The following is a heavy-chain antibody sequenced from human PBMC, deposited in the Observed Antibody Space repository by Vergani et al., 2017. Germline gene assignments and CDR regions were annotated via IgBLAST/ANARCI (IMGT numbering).Heavy chain of an antibody. D-gene: IGHD3-22*01. CDR1: GYTFTSYD. Sequence: QVQLVQSGAEVKKPGASVKVSCKASGYTFTSYDINWVRQATGQGLEWMGGFDPEDGETVYAQKFQGRVTMTEDTSTDTAYMELSSLRSEDTAVYYCATFGGRYYYDSSGYLRDIWGQGTMVTVSS. V-gene: IGHV1-24*01. J-gene: IGHJ3*02. CDR2: FDPEDGET. CDR3: ATFGGRYYYDSSGYLRDI.